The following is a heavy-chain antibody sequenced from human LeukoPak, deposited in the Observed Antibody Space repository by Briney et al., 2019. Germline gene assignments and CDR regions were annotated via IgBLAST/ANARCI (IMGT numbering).Heavy chain of an antibody. CDR2: ISGSGGST. J-gene: IGHJ5*02. CDR1: GFTFSSYA. V-gene: IGHV3-23*01. D-gene: IGHD2-2*01. Sequence: GGSLRLSCAASGFTFSSYAMSWVRQAPGKGLEWVSAISGSGGSTYYADSVKGRFTISRDNSKNTLYLQMNNLRAEDTAVYYCAKTPRDCSSTSCYWYNWFDPWGQGTLVTVSS. CDR3: AKTPRDCSSTSCYWYNWFDP.